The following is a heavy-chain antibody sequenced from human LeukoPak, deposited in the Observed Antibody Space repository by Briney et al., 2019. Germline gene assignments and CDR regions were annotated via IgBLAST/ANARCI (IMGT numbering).Heavy chain of an antibody. CDR2: ISASNGNT. J-gene: IGHJ4*02. D-gene: IGHD1-7*01. V-gene: IGHV1-18*01. CDR3: ARYPLSYTGNWHYFFDY. Sequence: ASVKVSCKASGYSFSSYGITWVRQAPGQGLEWLGWISASNGNTNYAQKLQGRVTMTSDTSTSTACMDLRSLTPDDTAFYYCARYPLSYTGNWHYFFDYWGQGTLLTVSS. CDR1: GYSFSSYG.